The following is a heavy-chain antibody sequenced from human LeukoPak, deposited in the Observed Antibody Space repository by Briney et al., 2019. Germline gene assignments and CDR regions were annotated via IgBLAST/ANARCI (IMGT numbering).Heavy chain of an antibody. J-gene: IGHJ6*02. D-gene: IGHD3-3*01. CDR1: GFTFITSA. V-gene: IGHV1-58*02. CDR3: AADDLFRGV. CDR2: IVVGSGNT. Sequence: GASVKVSCKASGFTFITSAMQWVRQARGQRLEWIGWIVVGSGNTNYAQKFQERVTITRDMSTSTAYMELRRLRSEDTAVYYCAADDLFRGVWGQGTTVTVSS.